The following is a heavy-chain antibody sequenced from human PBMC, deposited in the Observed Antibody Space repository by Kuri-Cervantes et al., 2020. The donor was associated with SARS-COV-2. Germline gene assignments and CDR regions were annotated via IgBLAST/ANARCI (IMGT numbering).Heavy chain of an antibody. CDR2: MNPNSGNT. Sequence: ASVKVSCKAPETTFPNYDINWVRQATGQGLEWMGWMNPNSGNTGYAQKFQGRVTMTRNTSISTAYMELSSLRSEDTAVYYCARGVSAKNVNWFDPWGQGTLVTVSS. CDR1: ETTFPNYD. J-gene: IGHJ5*02. V-gene: IGHV1-8*01. D-gene: IGHD3-16*01. CDR3: ARGVSAKNVNWFDP.